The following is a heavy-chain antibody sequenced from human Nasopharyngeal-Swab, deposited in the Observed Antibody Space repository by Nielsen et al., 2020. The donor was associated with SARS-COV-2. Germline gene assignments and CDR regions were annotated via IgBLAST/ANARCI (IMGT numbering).Heavy chain of an antibody. CDR3: ARGDPYYYGMDV. CDR2: IYSGGST. Sequence: WIRQPPGKGLEWVSVIYSGGSTYYADSVKGRFTISRDSSKNTLYLQMNSLRAEDTAVYYCARGDPYYYGMDVWGQGTTVTVSS. J-gene: IGHJ6*02. V-gene: IGHV3-53*01.